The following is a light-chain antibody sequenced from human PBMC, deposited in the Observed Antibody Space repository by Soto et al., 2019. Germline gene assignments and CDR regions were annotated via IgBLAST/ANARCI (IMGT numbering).Light chain of an antibody. CDR1: QSISSW. V-gene: IGKV1-5*03. J-gene: IGKJ1*01. Sequence: DIQMTQSPSTLAASLGDKVTITCGASQSISSWLAWYQQKPGKAPKLLIYKASTLESGVPSNFRGSGSGTEFTLSISSLQPEDFEPYYCQQYNSYPWTFGQGTKVDIK. CDR3: QQYNSYPWT. CDR2: KAS.